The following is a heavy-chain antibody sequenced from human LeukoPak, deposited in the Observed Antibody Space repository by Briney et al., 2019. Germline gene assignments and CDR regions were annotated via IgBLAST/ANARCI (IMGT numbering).Heavy chain of an antibody. D-gene: IGHD6-13*01. J-gene: IGHJ6*02. CDR2: ISSSSSYI. CDR1: GFTFSSYS. V-gene: IGHV3-21*01. Sequence: GGSLRLSCAASGFTFSSYSMNWVRQAPGKGLEWVSSISSSSSYIYYADSVKGRFTISRDNAKNSLYLQMNSLRAEDTAVYYCARAPPLAAAGLLAYYYGMDVWGQGTTVTVSS. CDR3: ARAPPLAAAGLLAYYYGMDV.